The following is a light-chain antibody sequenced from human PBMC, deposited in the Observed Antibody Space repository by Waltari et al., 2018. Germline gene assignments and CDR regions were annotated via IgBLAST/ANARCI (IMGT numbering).Light chain of an antibody. V-gene: IGKV2-30*02. CDR3: MQSTHWPPWT. J-gene: IGKJ1*01. CDR2: KVS. Sequence: DVVMTQSPLSLPVTLGQPASISCRSSQSLVHTDGNTYLSWFHQRPGQSPRRLIYKVSNSDAEVPDRFSGSGSGTDFTLKISRVEAEDVGLYYCMQSTHWPPWTFGQGTKVEIK. CDR1: QSLVHTDGNTY.